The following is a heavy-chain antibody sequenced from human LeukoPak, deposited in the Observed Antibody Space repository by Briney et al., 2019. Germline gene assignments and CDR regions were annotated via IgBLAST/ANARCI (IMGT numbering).Heavy chain of an antibody. CDR1: GGTFSTYA. D-gene: IGHD2-8*01. Sequence: ASVKVSCKASGGTFSTYAISWVRQAPGQGLEWMGGIIPIFGTANYAQKFQDRVTITADDSTSTAYMELSSLRSEDTAVYYCAREIGQGSLKGGYYYYYMDVWGTGTTVTVSS. J-gene: IGHJ6*03. CDR2: IIPIFGTA. V-gene: IGHV1-69*13. CDR3: AREIGQGSLKGGYYYYYMDV.